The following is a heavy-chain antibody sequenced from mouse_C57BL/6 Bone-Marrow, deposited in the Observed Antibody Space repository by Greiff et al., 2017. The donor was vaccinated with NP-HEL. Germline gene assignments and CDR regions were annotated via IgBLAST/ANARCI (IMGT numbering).Heavy chain of an antibody. CDR1: GFSLSTSGMG. CDR3: ARRGSYYGNGYYAMDY. D-gene: IGHD2-1*01. CDR2: IYWDDDK. J-gene: IGHJ4*01. Sequence: QVTLNESGPGILQSSQTLSLTCSFSGFSLSTSGMGVSWIRQPSGKGLEWLAHIYWDDDKRYNPSLKSRLTTSKDTSRNQVFLKITSVDTADTATYYCARRGSYYGNGYYAMDYWGQGTSVTVSS. V-gene: IGHV8-12*01.